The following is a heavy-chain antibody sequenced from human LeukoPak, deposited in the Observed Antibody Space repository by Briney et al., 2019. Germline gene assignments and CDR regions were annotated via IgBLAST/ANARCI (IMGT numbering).Heavy chain of an antibody. CDR3: ARGQSGWAPAHAFDI. J-gene: IGHJ3*02. V-gene: IGHV3-48*01. CDR2: ISSSSSTI. CDR1: GFTFSSYS. D-gene: IGHD3-10*01. Sequence: PGGSLRLSCAASGFTFSSYSMNWVRQAPGKGLEWVSYISSSSSTIYYADSVKGRFTISRDNAKNSLYLQMNSLRAEDTAVYYCARGQSGWAPAHAFDIWGQGTMVTVSS.